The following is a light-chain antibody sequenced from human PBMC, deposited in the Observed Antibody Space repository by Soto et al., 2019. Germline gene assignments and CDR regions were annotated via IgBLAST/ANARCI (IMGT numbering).Light chain of an antibody. V-gene: IGKV3-20*01. CDR3: RQSATSPRT. CDR1: QTVGNNY. CDR2: GAY. Sequence: EIVLTQSPGTLSLSPGERATLSCRASQTVGNNYFDWYQQKPGPAPRLLIYGAYSRATVIPDRFSCSGCGSDLTLTISRLEPEDFAVYYCRQSATSPRTFGQGTKVDIK. J-gene: IGKJ1*01.